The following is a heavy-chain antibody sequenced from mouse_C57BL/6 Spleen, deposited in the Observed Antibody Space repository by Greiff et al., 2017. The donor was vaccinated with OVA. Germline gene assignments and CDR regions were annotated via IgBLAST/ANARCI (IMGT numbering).Heavy chain of an antibody. CDR2: IWSGGST. CDR3: VTLDYYGSSPFAY. Sequence: VQLQESGPGLVQPSQSLSITCTVSGFSLTSYGVHWVRQSPGKGLEWLGVIWSGGSTDYNAAFISRLSISKDNSKSQVFFKMNSLQADDTAIYYCVTLDYYGSSPFAYWGQGTLVTVSA. V-gene: IGHV2-2*01. CDR1: GFSLTSYG. D-gene: IGHD1-1*01. J-gene: IGHJ3*01.